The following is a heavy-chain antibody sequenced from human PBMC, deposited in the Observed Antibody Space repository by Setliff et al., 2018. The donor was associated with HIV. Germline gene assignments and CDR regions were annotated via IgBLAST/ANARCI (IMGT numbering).Heavy chain of an antibody. CDR3: ARGGFASSGYYRPPFDS. CDR2: ISRSGDSI. D-gene: IGHD3-22*01. J-gene: IGHJ4*02. V-gene: IGHV3-48*04. CDR1: GFTFSYYS. Sequence: LRLSCAASGFTFSYYSMNWVRQAPGRGLEWISYISRSGDSIYYAVSVKGRFTISRDNAKNALYLEMNSLRAEDTALYYCARGGFASSGYYRPPFDSWGQGTLVTVS.